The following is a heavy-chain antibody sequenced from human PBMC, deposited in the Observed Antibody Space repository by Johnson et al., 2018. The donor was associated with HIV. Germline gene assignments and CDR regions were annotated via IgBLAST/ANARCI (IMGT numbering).Heavy chain of an antibody. V-gene: IGHV3-20*04. CDR1: GFTFDDYG. CDR3: TTAKWLLGAFDI. J-gene: IGHJ3*02. D-gene: IGHD3-22*01. Sequence: VQLVESGGGVVQPGGSLRLSCAASGFTFDDYGMSWVRQAPGKGLEWVSGINWNGGSTGYADSVKGRFTISRDNAKNSLYLQMNSLKTEDRAVYYCTTAKWLLGAFDIWGQGTMVTVSS. CDR2: INWNGGST.